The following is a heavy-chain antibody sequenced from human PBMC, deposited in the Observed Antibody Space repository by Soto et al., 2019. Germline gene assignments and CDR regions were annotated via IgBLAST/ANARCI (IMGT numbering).Heavy chain of an antibody. J-gene: IGHJ4*02. CDR2: ITPIFGTA. CDR1: GGSFSTYT. CDR3: ATGGLMLPYFDY. V-gene: IGHV1-69*01. D-gene: IGHD3-16*01. Sequence: QVQLVQSGAEVKKPGSSVKASCKASGGSFSTYTTSWVRQGPGQGLEWMGGITPIFGTANYAQKFQGRVAITADPSTTTAYMELSSLTSEDSAVYYCATGGLMLPYFDYWGQGTLVTVSS.